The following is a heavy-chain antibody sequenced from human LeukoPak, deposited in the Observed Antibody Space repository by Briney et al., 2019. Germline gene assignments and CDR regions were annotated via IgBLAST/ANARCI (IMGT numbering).Heavy chain of an antibody. V-gene: IGHV4-34*01. CDR2: INDSGST. CDR3: ARSLTAAGQRYYYYMDV. J-gene: IGHJ6*03. CDR1: GGSFSRYY. D-gene: IGHD6-13*01. Sequence: SETLSLTCAVYGGSFSRYYWSWIRQPPGKGLEWIGEINDSGSTNYNPSLKSRVTISVDTSKNQFSLKLSSVTAADTAVYYCARSLTAAGQRYYYYMDVWGKGTTVTVSS.